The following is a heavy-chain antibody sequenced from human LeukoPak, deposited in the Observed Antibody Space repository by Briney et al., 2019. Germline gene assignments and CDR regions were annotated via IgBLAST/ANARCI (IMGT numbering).Heavy chain of an antibody. CDR3: ARQGPTVTLDY. Sequence: GESLQISSKVSGYSITSYWIGWVRQMPGKGLEWMAIINPGDSDTRYSPSFQGQVTISVDKSISTAYLQWSSLQASDTAMYYCARQGPTVTLDYWGQGTLVTVSS. V-gene: IGHV5-51*01. CDR2: INPGDSDT. D-gene: IGHD4-17*01. J-gene: IGHJ4*02. CDR1: GYSITSYW.